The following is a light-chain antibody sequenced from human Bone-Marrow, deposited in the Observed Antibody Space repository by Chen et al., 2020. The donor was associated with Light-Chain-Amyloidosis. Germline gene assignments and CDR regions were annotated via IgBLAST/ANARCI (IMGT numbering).Light chain of an antibody. V-gene: IGLV1-40*01. Sequence: QSVLTQAPSVSGAPGQRVTISCTGSSSNIGAGYDVHWYQQLPGTAPKLLIYNNNNRASGVPVRFSGSKSGTSASLAITGLQAEDEADYYCQSYDRSLTAYVFGTGTKVTVL. CDR1: SSNIGAGYD. J-gene: IGLJ1*01. CDR2: NNN. CDR3: QSYDRSLTAYV.